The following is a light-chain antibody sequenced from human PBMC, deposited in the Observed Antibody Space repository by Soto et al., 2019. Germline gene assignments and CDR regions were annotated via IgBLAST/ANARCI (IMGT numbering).Light chain of an antibody. CDR3: QQYNGYPLT. CDR1: QSIRNW. J-gene: IGKJ4*01. Sequence: DIPMTQSPSTLSASVGDRVTITCRASQSIRNWLAWYQQKPGKAPKFLIYDASTLESGVPSRFSGSGSGTEFTLTISSLQPDDFATYYCQQYNGYPLTFGGGTKVEIK. V-gene: IGKV1-5*01. CDR2: DAS.